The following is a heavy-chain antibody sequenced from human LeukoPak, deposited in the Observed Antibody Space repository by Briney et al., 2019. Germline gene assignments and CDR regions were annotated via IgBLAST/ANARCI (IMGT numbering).Heavy chain of an antibody. CDR3: ARGPNFWSGTYYYYYYYMDV. Sequence: PSETLSLTCVVYGGSFSGYYWSWIRQPPGKGLEWIGEINHSGSTNYNPSLKSRVTISVDTSKNQFSLKLSSVTAADTAVYYCARGPNFWSGTYYYYYYYMDVWGKGTTVTVSS. J-gene: IGHJ6*03. D-gene: IGHD3-3*01. CDR1: GGSFSGYY. V-gene: IGHV4-34*01. CDR2: INHSGST.